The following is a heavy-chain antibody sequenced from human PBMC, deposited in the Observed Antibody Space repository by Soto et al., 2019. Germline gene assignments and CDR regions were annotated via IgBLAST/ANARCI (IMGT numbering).Heavy chain of an antibody. CDR3: ARHLEQQLVYFDY. CDR1: GGSISSSSYY. D-gene: IGHD6-13*01. CDR2: IYYSGST. J-gene: IGHJ4*02. V-gene: IGHV4-39*01. Sequence: SETLSLTCTVSGGSISSSSYYWGWIRQPPGKGLEWIGSIYYSGSTYYNPSLKSRVTISVDTSKNQFSLKLSSVTAADTAVYYCARHLEQQLVYFDYWGQGTLVTVS.